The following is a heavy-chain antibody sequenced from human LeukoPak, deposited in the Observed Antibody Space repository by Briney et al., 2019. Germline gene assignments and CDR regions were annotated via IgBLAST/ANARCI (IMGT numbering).Heavy chain of an antibody. CDR1: GYNLTRLA. Sequence: ASGKGSRKASGYNLTRLAMDWVGQAPGKGAEWMGWINTNTGNPTYAQGFTGRFVFSLDTSVSTAYLQISSLKAEDTAVYYCARSIAVAGTGWFDPWGQGTLVTVSS. V-gene: IGHV7-4-1*02. CDR3: ARSIAVAGTGWFDP. D-gene: IGHD6-19*01. CDR2: INTNTGNP. J-gene: IGHJ5*02.